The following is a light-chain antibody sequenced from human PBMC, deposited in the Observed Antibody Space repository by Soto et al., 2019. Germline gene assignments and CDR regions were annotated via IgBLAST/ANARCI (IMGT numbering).Light chain of an antibody. Sequence: DIQMTQSPSTLSGSVGDRVTITCRASQTISSWLAWYQQKPGKAPKLLTYKASTLKSGVPSRFSGSGSGTEFTLTTNSLQPDDFATYYCQQYHIYSGTFGQGTKVDIK. J-gene: IGKJ1*01. CDR2: KAS. V-gene: IGKV1-5*03. CDR3: QQYHIYSGT. CDR1: QTISSW.